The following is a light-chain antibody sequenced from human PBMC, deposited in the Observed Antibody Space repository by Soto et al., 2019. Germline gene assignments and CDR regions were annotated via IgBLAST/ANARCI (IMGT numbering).Light chain of an antibody. CDR3: QSYDSSLSGSRV. CDR1: SSNIGAGYD. V-gene: IGLV1-40*01. J-gene: IGLJ3*02. Sequence: QYVLTQPPSVSGAPGQRVTISCTGSSSNIGAGYDVHWYQQLPGTAPKLLIYGNSNRPSGVPERFSGSKSGTSASLAITGLQAEDEADYYCQSYDSSLSGSRVFGGGTKLTVL. CDR2: GNS.